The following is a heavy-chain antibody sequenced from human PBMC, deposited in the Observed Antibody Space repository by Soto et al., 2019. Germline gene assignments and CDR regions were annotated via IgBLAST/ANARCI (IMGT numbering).Heavy chain of an antibody. V-gene: IGHV5-51*01. Sequence: GGALKSSCKGSGDTFISYWVGSVRQMPGKGLEWMGIIFPGDSDTRYSPSFQGHVTISADKSINTASLQWSSLKASDTAMYYCTRPDFYYGSGDWAFWGQGTPVTVSS. CDR1: GDTFISYW. CDR2: IFPGDSDT. D-gene: IGHD3-10*01. J-gene: IGHJ4*02. CDR3: TRPDFYYGSGDWAF.